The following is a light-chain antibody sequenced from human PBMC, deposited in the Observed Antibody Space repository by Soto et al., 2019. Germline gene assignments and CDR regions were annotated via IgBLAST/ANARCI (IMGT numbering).Light chain of an antibody. V-gene: IGKV1-27*01. CDR3: QNFDSAPQT. J-gene: IGKJ1*01. Sequence: DIQMTQSPSSLSAWVGDGVTIACRASQGIRHYLAWYQQKPGKVPRLLIYEASNLQSGVPSRFRGGGSGTEFTLTISSLQPEDAATYYCQNFDSAPQTYGQGTKVDI. CDR1: QGIRHY. CDR2: EAS.